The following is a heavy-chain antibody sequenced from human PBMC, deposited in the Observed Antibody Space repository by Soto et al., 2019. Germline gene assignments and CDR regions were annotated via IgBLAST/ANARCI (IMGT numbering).Heavy chain of an antibody. D-gene: IGHD6-19*01. CDR1: GFSLNTPGVG. V-gene: IGHV2-5*01. CDR2: IYWHDDK. J-gene: IGHJ4*02. CDR3: SHNRGHSGGWVPFDY. Sequence: QITLRESGPTLVKPTQNLTLTCTFSGFSLNTPGVGLGWVRLPPGKAPEWLALIYWHDDKRFSPSLRSRLTITKDASRSKVILTMTNMDPVDTATYYCSHNRGHSGGWVPFDYGGQGTLVTVSS.